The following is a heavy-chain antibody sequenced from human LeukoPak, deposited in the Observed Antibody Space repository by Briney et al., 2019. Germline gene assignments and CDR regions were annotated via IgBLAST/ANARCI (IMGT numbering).Heavy chain of an antibody. CDR1: GGSISSYY. Sequence: SETLSLTCTVSGGSISSYYWSWIRQPPGKGLEWIAYIYYSGNTNYNPSLKSRVTISVDTSKNQFSLKLSSVTAADTAVYYCARGSKEMATIRAYYYYYMDVWGKGTTVTVSS. CDR2: IYYSGNT. J-gene: IGHJ6*03. D-gene: IGHD5-24*01. CDR3: ARGSKEMATIRAYYYYYMDV. V-gene: IGHV4-59*01.